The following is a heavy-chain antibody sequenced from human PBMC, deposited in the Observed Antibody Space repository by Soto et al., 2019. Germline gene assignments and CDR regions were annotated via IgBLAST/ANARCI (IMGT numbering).Heavy chain of an antibody. CDR3: ARHGSGDYFWFDP. D-gene: IGHD4-17*01. V-gene: IGHV3-74*01. CDR1: GFTFSNFW. J-gene: IGHJ5*02. CDR2: ASPDGSTT. Sequence: EVQLVESGGGLVQPGGSLRLSCAASGFTFSNFWMHWVRQAPGKGLVWVSRASPDGSTTSYADSVKGRFTISRDNAKNTLSMPMNSLRAEDTAVYYCARHGSGDYFWFDPRDQGTLVTVSS.